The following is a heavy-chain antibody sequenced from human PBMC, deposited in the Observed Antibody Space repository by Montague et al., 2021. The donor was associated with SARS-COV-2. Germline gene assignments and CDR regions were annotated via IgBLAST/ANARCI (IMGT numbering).Heavy chain of an antibody. CDR3: ARGLMSGSYYLGLDY. J-gene: IGHJ4*02. D-gene: IGHD1-26*01. CDR1: GGSFSNKY. V-gene: IGHV4-34*01. Sequence: SETLSLTCAVYGGSFSNKYWTWIRQPPGKGLEWIGEINHTGNTNYKPSLKRRVTISVDTSENQFSLKVSSVTAADTAVYYCARGLMSGSYYLGLDYWGQGTLVTVSS. CDR2: INHTGNT.